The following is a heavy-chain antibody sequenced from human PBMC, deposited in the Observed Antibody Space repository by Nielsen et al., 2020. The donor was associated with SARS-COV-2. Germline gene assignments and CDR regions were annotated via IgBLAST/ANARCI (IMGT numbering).Heavy chain of an antibody. CDR1: GFTVSTNY. D-gene: IGHD2-2*01. CDR2: MYSGGTT. V-gene: IGHV3-66*04. J-gene: IGHJ4*02. Sequence: GEPLKISCAASGFTVSTNYMTWVSQAPGKGLEWASVMYSGGTTYYADSVRGRFTISRDNSKNTLYLQMNRLRAEDTAVYYCARQPFCSMTSCRARLLYWCQGTLVSVSS. CDR3: ARQPFCSMTSCRARLLY.